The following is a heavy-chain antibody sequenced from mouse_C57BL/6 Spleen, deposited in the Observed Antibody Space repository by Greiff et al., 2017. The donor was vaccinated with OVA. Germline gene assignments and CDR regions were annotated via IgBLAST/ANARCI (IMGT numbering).Heavy chain of an antibody. D-gene: IGHD2-5*01. CDR1: GYTFTSYW. V-gene: IGHV1-64*01. J-gene: IGHJ4*01. Sequence: VQLQQPGAELVKPGASVTLSCKASGYTFTSYWMHWVKQRPGQGLEWIGMIHPNSGSTNYNEKFKSKATLTVDKSSSTAYMQLSSLTSEDSAVYYCARSSDYSNGYAMDGWGKGTSVTVAS. CDR3: ARSSDYSNGYAMDG. CDR2: IHPNSGST.